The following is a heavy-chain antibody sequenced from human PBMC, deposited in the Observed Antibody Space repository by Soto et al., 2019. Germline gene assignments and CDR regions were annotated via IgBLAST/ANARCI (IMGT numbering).Heavy chain of an antibody. Sequence: GTSVKVSCKASGYTFTGYYVHWVREAPGQGLEWMGWINPETGGTSYAQKFQGRVTLSRDTSINTAYLELSSLRFDDAAVYFCARERFQVISDGMDVWRQGTTVTVSS. J-gene: IGHJ6*02. CDR3: ARERFQVISDGMDV. CDR1: GYTFTGYY. D-gene: IGHD2-21*01. CDR2: INPETGGT. V-gene: IGHV1-2*02.